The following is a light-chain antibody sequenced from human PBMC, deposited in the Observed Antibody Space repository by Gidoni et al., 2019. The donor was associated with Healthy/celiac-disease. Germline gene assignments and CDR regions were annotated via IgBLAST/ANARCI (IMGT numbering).Light chain of an antibody. V-gene: IGKV2-30*01. CDR2: KVS. Sequence: DGVVTQSARSLPVPLGQAASISCMSSQSLVYSDGNTYLHWFQQMPGQSPRRIIYKVSTRDSGVPDRLSGSGSCTDFTLKISRVEAEDVGVYYCMQGTHWPPGTFGQGTKLEIK. CDR1: QSLVYSDGNTY. J-gene: IGKJ2*01. CDR3: MQGTHWPPGT.